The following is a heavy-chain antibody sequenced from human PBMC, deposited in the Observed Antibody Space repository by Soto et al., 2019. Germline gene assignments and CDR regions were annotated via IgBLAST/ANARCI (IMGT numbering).Heavy chain of an antibody. V-gene: IGHV3-33*01. CDR3: ARLAVAFSPYYGMDV. Sequence: GGSLRLSCAASGFTFSSYGMHWVRQAPGKGLEWVAVIWYDGSNKYYADSVKGRCTISRDNSKNTLYLQMNSLRAEDTAVYYCARLAVAFSPYYGMDVWGQGTTVTVSS. J-gene: IGHJ6*02. CDR1: GFTFSSYG. CDR2: IWYDGSNK. D-gene: IGHD6-19*01.